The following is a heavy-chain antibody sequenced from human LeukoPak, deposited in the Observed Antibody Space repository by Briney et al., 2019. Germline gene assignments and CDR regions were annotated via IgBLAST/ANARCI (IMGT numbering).Heavy chain of an antibody. CDR3: VKDNPLDY. J-gene: IGHJ4*02. CDR2: IRYDGNNK. CDR1: EFTFSNYG. V-gene: IGHV3-30*02. Sequence: PGGSLRLSCGASEFTFSNYGMLWVRQAPAKGLDWVAFIRYDGNNKLYADSVKGRFTISRDNSKNTLYLHINSLRAEDTAVYYCVKDNPLDYWGQGTLVIVSS. D-gene: IGHD1-14*01.